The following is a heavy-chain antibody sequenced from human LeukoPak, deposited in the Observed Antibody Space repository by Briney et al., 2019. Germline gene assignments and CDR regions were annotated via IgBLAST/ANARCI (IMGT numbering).Heavy chain of an antibody. Sequence: PGGSLRLSCAASGFTFSSYWMQWVRQAPGKGLVWVSRIDDDGSGASYADSVKGRFTISRDNTKNTLYLQMNSLRAEDTALYYCARIGPSGSGSYFFLDPWGQGTLVTVSS. V-gene: IGHV3-74*01. J-gene: IGHJ5*02. CDR1: GFTFSSYW. CDR3: ARIGPSGSGSYFFLDP. CDR2: IDDDGSGA. D-gene: IGHD3-10*01.